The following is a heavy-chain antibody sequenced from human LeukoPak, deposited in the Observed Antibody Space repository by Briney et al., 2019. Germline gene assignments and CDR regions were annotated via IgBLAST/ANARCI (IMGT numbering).Heavy chain of an antibody. J-gene: IGHJ3*02. V-gene: IGHV3-7*01. CDR2: IKQDGSKK. D-gene: IGHD4-23*01. CDR3: ARDASPMRADTTGGNIWLDAFDI. CDR1: EFTSSNYW. Sequence: PGGSLRLSCAASEFTSSNYWMTWVRQAPGKGLEWVANIKQDGSKKHFWDSVEGRFTISSDDAKSSVYLQMNSLRAEDTAVYYCARDASPMRADTTGGNIWLDAFDIWGQGTMVTVSS.